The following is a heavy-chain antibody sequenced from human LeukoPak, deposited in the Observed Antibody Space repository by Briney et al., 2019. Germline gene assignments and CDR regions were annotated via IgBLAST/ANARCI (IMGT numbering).Heavy chain of an antibody. V-gene: IGHV3-30*02. CDR3: AKDSRGMDV. J-gene: IGHJ6*02. CDR2: IRYDGSNK. CDR1: GFTFSSYG. Sequence: GGSLRLSCAASGFTFSSYGMHWVRQAPGKGLEWVAFIRYDGSNKYYAGSVKGRFTISRDNSKNTLYLQMNSLRAEDTAVYYCAKDSRGMDVWGQGITVTVSS.